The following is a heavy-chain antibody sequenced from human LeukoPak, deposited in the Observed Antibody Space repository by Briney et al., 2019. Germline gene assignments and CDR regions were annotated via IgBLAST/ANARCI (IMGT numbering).Heavy chain of an antibody. CDR3: ARRSGVAVAGAFDY. CDR1: GFTFSSYA. D-gene: IGHD6-19*01. V-gene: IGHV3-23*01. J-gene: IGHJ4*02. Sequence: QAGGSLRLSCAASGFTFSSYAMSWVRQAPGKGLEWVSTISGSGGSTYYADSVKGRFTISRDKSKNTLYLQMNSLRAEDTAVYFCARRSGVAVAGAFDYWGQGTLVTVSS. CDR2: ISGSGGST.